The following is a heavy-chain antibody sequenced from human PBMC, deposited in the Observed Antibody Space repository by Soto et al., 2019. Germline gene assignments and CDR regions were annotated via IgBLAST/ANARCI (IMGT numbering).Heavy chain of an antibody. CDR2: IMPVFDTA. CDR3: ATATISPVSIDYPHYGMDV. Sequence: QVQLVQSGAEVKKPWSSVKVSCQASGGTFNNFAFTWVRQAPGQGLEWLGGIMPVFDTANNAQRYQGRVTTPADAFTSTVYMEMSSLRSDDTAVYYGATATISPVSIDYPHYGMDVWGQGTTVTVSS. D-gene: IGHD4-17*01. V-gene: IGHV1-69*01. CDR1: GGTFNNFA. J-gene: IGHJ6*02.